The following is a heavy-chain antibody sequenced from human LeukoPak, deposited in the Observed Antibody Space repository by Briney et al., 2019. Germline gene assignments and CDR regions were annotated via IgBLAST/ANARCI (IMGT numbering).Heavy chain of an antibody. Sequence: PSETLSLTCTVSGGSISSYYWSWIRQPPGKGLEWIGYIYYSGSTNYNPSLKSRVTISVDTSKNQFSLKLSSVTAADTAVYYCARVLRQSGTWGDYFDYWGQGTLVTVSS. CDR1: GGSISSYY. D-gene: IGHD3-10*01. CDR2: IYYSGST. V-gene: IGHV4-59*01. J-gene: IGHJ4*02. CDR3: ARVLRQSGTWGDYFDY.